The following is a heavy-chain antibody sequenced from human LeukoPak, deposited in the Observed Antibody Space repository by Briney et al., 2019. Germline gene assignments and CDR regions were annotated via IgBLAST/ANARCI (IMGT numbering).Heavy chain of an antibody. CDR2: INHSGST. D-gene: IGHD6-19*01. V-gene: IGHV4-34*01. J-gene: IGHJ6*02. CDR1: GGSFSVYY. CDR3: ARGVAGTSYYYYGMDV. Sequence: SETLSLTCAVYGGSFSVYYWSWIRQPPGKGLEWIGEINHSGSTNYNPSLKSRVTISVDTSKNQFSLKLSSVTAADTAVYYCARGVAGTSYYYYGMDVWGQGTTVTVSS.